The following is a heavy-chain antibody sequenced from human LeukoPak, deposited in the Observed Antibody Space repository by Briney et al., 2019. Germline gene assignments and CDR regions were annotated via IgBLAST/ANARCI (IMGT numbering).Heavy chain of an antibody. CDR2: IYYSGST. CDR1: GGSISSYY. J-gene: IGHJ4*02. V-gene: IGHV4-59*12. CDR3: TRGYDFWSGYDPFDY. D-gene: IGHD3-3*01. Sequence: SETLSLTCTVSGGSISSYYWSWIRQPPGKRLEWIGYIYYSGSTNYNPSLKSRVTMSVDTSKNQFSLKLSSVTAADTAVYYCTRGYDFWSGYDPFDYWGQGTLVTVSS.